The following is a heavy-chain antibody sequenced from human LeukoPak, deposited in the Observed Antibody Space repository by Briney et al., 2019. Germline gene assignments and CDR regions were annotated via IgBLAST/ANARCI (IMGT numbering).Heavy chain of an antibody. CDR1: GGSISSGGYY. Sequence: SETLSLTCTVSGGSISSGGYYWSWIRQHPGKGLEWIGYIYYSGSTYYNPSLKSRVTISVDTSKNQFSLKLSSVTAADTAVYYCAISKFGDYIRGAFDIWGQGTMVTVSS. CDR3: AISKFGDYIRGAFDI. D-gene: IGHD4-17*01. V-gene: IGHV4-31*03. CDR2: IYYSGST. J-gene: IGHJ3*02.